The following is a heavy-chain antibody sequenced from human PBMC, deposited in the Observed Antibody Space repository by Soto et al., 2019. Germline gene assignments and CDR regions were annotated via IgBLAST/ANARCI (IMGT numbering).Heavy chain of an antibody. V-gene: IGHV4-31*03. CDR1: GGSISSGGYY. D-gene: IGHD3-22*01. Sequence: QVQLQESGPGLVKPSQTLSLTCTVSGGSISSGGYYWSWIRQHPGKGLEWIGYIYYSGSTYYNPSLKSRVTISVDTYKNQFARKLSSVTAADTAVYYCARDELGSSGYYHDAFDIWGQGTMVTVSS. J-gene: IGHJ3*02. CDR3: ARDELGSSGYYHDAFDI. CDR2: IYYSGST.